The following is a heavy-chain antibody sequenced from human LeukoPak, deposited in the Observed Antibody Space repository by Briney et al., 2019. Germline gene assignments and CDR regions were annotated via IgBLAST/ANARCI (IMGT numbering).Heavy chain of an antibody. V-gene: IGHV3-23*03. Sequence: PGGSLRLSCVASGFTFSIDAMSWVRQAPGKGLEWVSEIYGSGRRTYYADCLKGRVTISRDNSKNTVYLQMNSLRAEDTAVYYCVKEGTRAYFDSWGQGILVTVSS. CDR1: GFTFSIDA. J-gene: IGHJ4*02. CDR3: VKEGTRAYFDS. CDR2: IYGSGRRT.